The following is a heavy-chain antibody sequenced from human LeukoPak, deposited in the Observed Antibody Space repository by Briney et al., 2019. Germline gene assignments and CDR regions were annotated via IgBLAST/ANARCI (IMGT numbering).Heavy chain of an antibody. V-gene: IGHV3-66*04. CDR3: ARLRGLANFDWLWD. D-gene: IGHD3-9*01. CDR1: GFIVSNSY. J-gene: IGHJ4*02. CDR2: IYAGGEK. Sequence: GGSLRLSCAASGFIVSNSYITWVHQAPGKALEWVSVIYAGGEKFYADSVEDRFTISRDNSKNTVYLQMNGLRAEDTAIYYCARLRGLANFDWLWDWGQGTLVTVSS.